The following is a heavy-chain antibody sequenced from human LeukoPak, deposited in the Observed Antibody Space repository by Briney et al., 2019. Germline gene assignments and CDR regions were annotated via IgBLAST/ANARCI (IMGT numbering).Heavy chain of an antibody. CDR2: MSPHNGHT. D-gene: IGHD2-21*01. Sequence: ASVKVSCKASGYTFIDYDINWVRQAPGQGLEWMGLMSPHNGHTEYAQNFQGRVTMTRDTSTGTAYMELRGLRSEDTAVYYCARRTPRCGGTCYDAFDVWGQGTMVTVSS. V-gene: IGHV1-8*01. CDR1: GYTFIDYD. CDR3: ARRTPRCGGTCYDAFDV. J-gene: IGHJ3*01.